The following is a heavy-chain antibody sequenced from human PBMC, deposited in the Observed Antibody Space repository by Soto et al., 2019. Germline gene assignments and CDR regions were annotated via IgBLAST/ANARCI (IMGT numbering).Heavy chain of an antibody. J-gene: IGHJ4*02. Sequence: QVRLVQSGAEVKKPGSSVKVSCKASGYTFSSYTINWVRQAPGQGLELMGGIIPVFNSATYAQKFQGRVTITADESTSTAYLELRSLRSEDTAVYYCARIGDGNQRPFDYGGQGTLVTVSS. CDR3: ARIGDGNQRPFDY. CDR1: GYTFSSYT. CDR2: IIPVFNSA. V-gene: IGHV1-69*01. D-gene: IGHD6-25*01.